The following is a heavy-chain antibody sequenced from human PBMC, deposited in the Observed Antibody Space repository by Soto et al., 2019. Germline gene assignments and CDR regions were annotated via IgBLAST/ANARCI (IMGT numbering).Heavy chain of an antibody. CDR3: ASGDILTAFDY. V-gene: IGHV1-69*02. CDR1: GGTFSSYT. CDR2: IIPILGIA. J-gene: IGHJ4*02. Sequence: QVQLVQSGAEVKKPGSSVKVSCKASGGTFSSYTISWVRQAPGQGLEWMGRIIPILGIANYAQKFQGRVTITADKSTSTAYMELSSLRSEATAVYYCASGDILTAFDYWGQGTLVTVSS. D-gene: IGHD3-9*01.